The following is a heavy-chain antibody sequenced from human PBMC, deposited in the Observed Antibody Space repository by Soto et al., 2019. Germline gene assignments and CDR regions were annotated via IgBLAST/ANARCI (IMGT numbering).Heavy chain of an antibody. J-gene: IGHJ4*02. CDR2: INPNSGGT. Sequence: ASMKISCKASGDSFTGYYMHWVRQAPGQGLEWMGWINPNSGGTNYAQKFQGWVTMTRDTSISTAYMELSRLRFDDTAVYYCARAGHSWYDSSGYYDYFDYWGQGTLVTVSS. CDR1: GDSFTGYY. CDR3: ARAGHSWYDSSGYYDYFDY. D-gene: IGHD3-22*01. V-gene: IGHV1-2*04.